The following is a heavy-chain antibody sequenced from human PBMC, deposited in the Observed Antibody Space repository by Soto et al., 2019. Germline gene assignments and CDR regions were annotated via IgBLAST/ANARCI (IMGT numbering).Heavy chain of an antibody. CDR3: ARSGVGAMNPASGTDY. D-gene: IGHD1-26*01. CDR1: GYSFSSHW. Sequence: GESLKISCEGFGYSFSSHWIGWVRQMPGKGLEWMGIIYPGDSDTRYSPSFQGQVTISADKSISTAYLQWRSLKTSDTAMYYCARSGVGAMNPASGTDYWGQGTLVTVSS. V-gene: IGHV5-51*01. CDR2: IYPGDSDT. J-gene: IGHJ4*02.